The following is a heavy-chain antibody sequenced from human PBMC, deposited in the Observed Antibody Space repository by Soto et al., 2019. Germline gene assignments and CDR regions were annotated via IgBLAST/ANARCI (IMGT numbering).Heavy chain of an antibody. Sequence: EVLLVESGGGLIQPGGSLRLSCAASGFTVSSNYMSWVRQAPGKGLEWVSVIYSGGSTYYADSVKGRFTISRDNSKTTLYLQMNSLRAEDTAVYYCARDGEDYGYCSGGSCYSGMDVWGQGTTVTVSS. D-gene: IGHD2-15*01. CDR3: ARDGEDYGYCSGGSCYSGMDV. V-gene: IGHV3-53*01. J-gene: IGHJ6*02. CDR1: GFTVSSNY. CDR2: IYSGGST.